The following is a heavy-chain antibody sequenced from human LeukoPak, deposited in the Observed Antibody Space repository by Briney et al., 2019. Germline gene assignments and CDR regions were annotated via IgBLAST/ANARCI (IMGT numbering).Heavy chain of an antibody. D-gene: IGHD5-12*01. J-gene: IGHJ6*03. Sequence: GGSLRLSCAASGFTFSTYSMNWVRQAPGKGLEWVSSISSSANYIYYAGSVKGRFTNSRDNAKNSLYLQMNSLRAEDTAVYYCARDGATFSGYDWYYYMDVWGKGTTVTVSS. CDR3: ARDGATFSGYDWYYYMDV. CDR1: GFTFSTYS. V-gene: IGHV3-21*01. CDR2: ISSSANYI.